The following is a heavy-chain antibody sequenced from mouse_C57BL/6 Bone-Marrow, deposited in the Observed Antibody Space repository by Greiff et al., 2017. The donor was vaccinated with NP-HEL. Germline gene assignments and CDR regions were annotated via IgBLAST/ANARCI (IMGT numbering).Heavy chain of an antibody. CDR3: ARTAIYYCGNDWYFDV. Sequence: VQLHQSGPELVKPGASVKISCKASGYTFTDYYMNWVKQSHGKSLEWIGDINPNNGGTSYNQTFKGKATLSVDKSSSTAYMELRSLTSEDSAVYYCARTAIYYCGNDWYFDVGGTGTTVTVSS. J-gene: IGHJ1*03. CDR1: GYTFTDYY. CDR2: INPNNGGT. D-gene: IGHD1-1*01. V-gene: IGHV1-26*01.